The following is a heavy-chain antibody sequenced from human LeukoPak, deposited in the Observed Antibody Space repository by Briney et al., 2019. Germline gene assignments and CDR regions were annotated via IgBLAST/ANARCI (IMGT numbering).Heavy chain of an antibody. J-gene: IGHJ5*02. CDR3: ARGQPQRYSSGWYVNWFDP. D-gene: IGHD6-19*01. V-gene: IGHV4-59*01. CDR1: DPYISSSY. CDR2: NYYSGTT. Sequence: PSETLPLTCTGSDPYISSSYWSWTRQPPGEGLDGMDYNYYSGTTKYNLSVKSGVTISVDTSKNKFSLKVNSVAAADTAVYYCARGQPQRYSSGWYVNWFDPWGQGTLVTVSS.